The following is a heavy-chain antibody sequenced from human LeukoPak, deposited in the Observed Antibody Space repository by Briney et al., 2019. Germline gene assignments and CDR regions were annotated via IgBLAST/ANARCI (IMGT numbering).Heavy chain of an antibody. Sequence: ASVKASCKASGGTFSSYDINWVRQATGQGLEWMGWMNPNNGNAGYAQKFQDKVTMTRDTPISTAYMELSSLRSEDTAIYYCARGAWYNSAYTALHYFDYWGQGTLVTVSS. CDR3: ARGAWYNSAYTALHYFDY. CDR2: MNPNNGNA. CDR1: GGTFSSYD. V-gene: IGHV1-8*02. J-gene: IGHJ4*02. D-gene: IGHD6-19*01.